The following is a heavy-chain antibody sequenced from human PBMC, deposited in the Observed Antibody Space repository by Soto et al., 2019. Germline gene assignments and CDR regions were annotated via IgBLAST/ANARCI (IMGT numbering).Heavy chain of an antibody. CDR2: ISPYNGYT. V-gene: IGHV1-18*04. CDR1: AYTFNRYA. D-gene: IGHD2-8*01. J-gene: IGHJ4*02. Sequence: ASVEVSCKTSAYTFNRYAITWVRQAPGQGLEWMGWISPYNGYTYYSEKLQGRVTMTTDTSTNTAYMEVRGLRSDDTAVYYCATQQTNMVQFDYWGPGTLVTVSS. CDR3: ATQQTNMVQFDY.